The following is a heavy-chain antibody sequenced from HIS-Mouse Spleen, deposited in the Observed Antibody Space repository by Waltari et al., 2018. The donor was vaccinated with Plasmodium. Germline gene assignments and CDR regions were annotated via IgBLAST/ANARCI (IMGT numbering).Heavy chain of an antibody. D-gene: IGHD5-18*01. V-gene: IGHV4-59*08. J-gene: IGHJ4*02. Sequence: QVQLQESGPGLVKPSETLSLTCTVSGGSISSYYWSWIRQPPGKGLEWIGYIYYSGRTNYNPSLKSRVTISVDTSKNQSSLKLSSVTAADTAVYYCARLRYSYGYFDYWGQGTLVTVSS. CDR3: ARLRYSYGYFDY. CDR2: IYYSGRT. CDR1: GGSISSYY.